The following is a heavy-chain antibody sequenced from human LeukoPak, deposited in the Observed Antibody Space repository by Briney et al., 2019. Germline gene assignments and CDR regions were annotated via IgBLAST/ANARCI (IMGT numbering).Heavy chain of an antibody. D-gene: IGHD3-9*01. J-gene: IGHJ4*02. CDR2: ISKRSGHI. CDR1: GFTFKSFV. Sequence: GGSLRLSCAASGFTFKSFVMGWVRQAPGRGLEWVSYISKRSGHIYHTDSVEGRFITSRDNANDSVYLQMNNLRVEDTAIYFCARFDGGFDSWGQGTLVTVSS. CDR3: ARFDGGFDS. V-gene: IGHV3-21*05.